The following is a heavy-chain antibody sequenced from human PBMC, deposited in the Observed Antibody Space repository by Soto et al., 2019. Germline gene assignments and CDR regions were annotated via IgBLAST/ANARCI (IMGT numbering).Heavy chain of an antibody. J-gene: IGHJ5*02. CDR2: INHSGNT. V-gene: IGHV4-34*01. CDR1: GGPFRDYY. Sequence: SETLSLTCAINGGPFRDYYWDWIRKPTGKGLDWIGEINHSGNTNYNPSLKSRVTISLDTSKNQLSVKLRSVTAADTAVYYCARGRDYYDILSGYVNWFDPWGQGTLVTVS. D-gene: IGHD3-9*01. CDR3: ARGRDYYDILSGYVNWFDP.